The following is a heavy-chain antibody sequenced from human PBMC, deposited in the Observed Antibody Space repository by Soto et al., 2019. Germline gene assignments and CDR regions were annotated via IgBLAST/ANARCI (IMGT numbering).Heavy chain of an antibody. J-gene: IGHJ4*02. CDR2: ISSSSSFI. D-gene: IGHD5-12*01. CDR3: ARGEMAANFDY. Sequence: EVQLVESGGGLVKPGGSLRLSCAASGFTFSSYSMNWVRQAPGKGLEWVSSISSSSSFIYYADSAKGRFTISRDNAKNSLYLQMNSLRAEDTAVYYCARGEMAANFDYWGLGTLVTVSS. CDR1: GFTFSSYS. V-gene: IGHV3-21*01.